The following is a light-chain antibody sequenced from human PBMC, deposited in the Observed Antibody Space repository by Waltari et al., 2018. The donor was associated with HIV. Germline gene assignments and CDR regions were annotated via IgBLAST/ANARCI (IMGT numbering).Light chain of an antibody. CDR1: SPNIGAGSD. CDR3: QSYDSRQSGFWV. J-gene: IGLJ3*02. CDR2: GNT. Sequence: QSVLTQPPSVSGAPGQRVTISCTGSSPNIGAGSDVHWYQQLPGTAPKLLIYGNTNRPSGVSDRFSGSKSDTSASLAITGLQAEDEADYYCQSYDSRQSGFWVFGGGTTLTVL. V-gene: IGLV1-40*01.